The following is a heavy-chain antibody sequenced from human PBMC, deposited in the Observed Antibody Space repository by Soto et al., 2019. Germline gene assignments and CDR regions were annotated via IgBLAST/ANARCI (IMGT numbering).Heavy chain of an antibody. CDR1: GFTFSDYY. CDR2: ISSSSSYT. V-gene: IGHV3-11*06. J-gene: IGHJ3*02. CDR3: ARRAVVVVPQAVAFDI. D-gene: IGHD3-22*01. Sequence: SLRLSCAASGFTFSDYYMSWIRQAPGKGLEWVSYISSSSSYTNYADSVKGRFTISRDNAKNSLYLQMNSLRAEDTAVYYCARRAVVVVPQAVAFDIWGQGTMVTVSS.